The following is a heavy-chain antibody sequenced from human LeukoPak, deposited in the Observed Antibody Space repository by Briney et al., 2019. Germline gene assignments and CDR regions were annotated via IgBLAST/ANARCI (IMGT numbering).Heavy chain of an antibody. CDR3: AREVQDILTVYPFLDP. D-gene: IGHD3-9*01. Sequence: ASVKVSCMASGYTFTSYFIHWVRQAPGQGPEWVGIVHPSGGSTSYAEKFQGRVTMTSDTSTSTVYMELSSLRSEDTAVYYCAREVQDILTVYPFLDPWGQGTLVTVSS. CDR1: GYTFTSYF. V-gene: IGHV1-46*01. J-gene: IGHJ5*02. CDR2: VHPSGGST.